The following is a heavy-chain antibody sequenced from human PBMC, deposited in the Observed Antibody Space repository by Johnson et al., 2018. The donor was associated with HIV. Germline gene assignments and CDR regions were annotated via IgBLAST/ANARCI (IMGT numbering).Heavy chain of an antibody. D-gene: IGHD1-26*01. CDR2: IGPAGDT. V-gene: IGHV3-13*01. Sequence: VQLVESGGGVVQPWRSLRLSCAASGFTFSSYDMHWVRQATGKGLEWVSAIGPAGDTYYPGSVKGRFTISRENAKNSLYLQMNSLRAGDTAVYYCARDQATGAFEIWGQGTTVTGSS. CDR1: GFTFSSYD. CDR3: ARDQATGAFEI. J-gene: IGHJ3*02.